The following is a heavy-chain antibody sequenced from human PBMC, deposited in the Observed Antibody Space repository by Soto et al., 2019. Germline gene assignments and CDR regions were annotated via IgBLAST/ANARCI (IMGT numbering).Heavy chain of an antibody. CDR3: AKAKSSRRDDFWSGNYGMDV. J-gene: IGHJ6*02. CDR1: GFTFDDYT. Sequence: EVQLVESGGVVVQPGGSLRLSCAASGFTFDDYTMHWVRQAPGKGLEWVSLISWDGGSTYYADSVKGRFTISRDNSKNSLYLQMNSLRTEDTALYYCAKAKSSRRDDFWSGNYGMDVWGQGTTVTVSS. V-gene: IGHV3-43*01. D-gene: IGHD3-3*01. CDR2: ISWDGGST.